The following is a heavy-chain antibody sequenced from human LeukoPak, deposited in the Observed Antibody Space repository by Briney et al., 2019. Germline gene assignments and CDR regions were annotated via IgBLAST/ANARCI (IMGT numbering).Heavy chain of an antibody. D-gene: IGHD2-8*01. CDR1: GFTFSDYA. J-gene: IGHJ4*02. CDR2: ISKDGSDK. Sequence: GGSLRLSCAASGFTFSDYAMHWVRQAPGKGLEWVAVISKDGSDKYYPGSVRGRFTISRDNSKNTIYLQMDSLRAEDTAIYYCARDYWWTNDYWAQGPLVTVSS. CDR3: ARDYWWTNDY. V-gene: IGHV3-30-3*01.